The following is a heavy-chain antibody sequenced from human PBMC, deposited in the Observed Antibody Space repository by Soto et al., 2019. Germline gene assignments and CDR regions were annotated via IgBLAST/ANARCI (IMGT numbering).Heavy chain of an antibody. V-gene: IGHV3-66*01. Sequence: EVQLVESGGGLVQPGGSLRLSCAASGFTVSSNYMSWVRQAPGKGLEWVSVIYIGGSTYYADSVKGRFTISRDNSKNTRCLQMNGLRAEDTAVYYCARGAGSGWYSYFQHWGQGTLVTVSS. J-gene: IGHJ1*01. CDR1: GFTVSSNY. D-gene: IGHD6-19*01. CDR2: IYIGGST. CDR3: ARGAGSGWYSYFQH.